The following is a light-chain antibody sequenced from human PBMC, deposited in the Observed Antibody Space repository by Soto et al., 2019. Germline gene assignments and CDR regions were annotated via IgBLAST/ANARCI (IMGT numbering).Light chain of an antibody. CDR3: QQYNNLPPDT. J-gene: IGKJ2*01. CDR1: QSVNNN. Sequence: EIILTQSPASLSVSPGERATLSCRASQSVNNNLAWYQQKPGQAPRLLIYGASTRATGIPGRFRGSGSGTEFTLTITSLKSEDFAVYFCQQYNNLPPDTLGQGTKVDXK. CDR2: GAS. V-gene: IGKV3-15*01.